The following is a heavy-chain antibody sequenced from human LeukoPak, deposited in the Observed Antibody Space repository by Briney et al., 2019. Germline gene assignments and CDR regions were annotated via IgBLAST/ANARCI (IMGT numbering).Heavy chain of an antibody. CDR3: ASPKISMSEYFQH. Sequence: SETLSLTCTVSGGSISRSSYYWGWIRQPPGKELEWIGSIYYSGSTYYNPSLKSRVTISVDTSKNQFSLKLSSVTAADTAVYYCASPKISMSEYFQHWGQGTLVIVSS. V-gene: IGHV4-39*07. CDR2: IYYSGST. J-gene: IGHJ1*01. D-gene: IGHD3-10*02. CDR1: GGSISRSSYY.